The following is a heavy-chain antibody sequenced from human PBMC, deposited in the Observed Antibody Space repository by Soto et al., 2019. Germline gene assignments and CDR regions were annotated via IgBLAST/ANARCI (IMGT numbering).Heavy chain of an antibody. J-gene: IGHJ4*02. Sequence: SETLSPTSTVTGGSISSLSWRWIRKPPGQGLEWIGYVYYSGSTNYNPSLKSRVTISVDTSKSQFSLRLSSVTAADTAVYFCARLDGYGHYFDYWGQGALVTVSS. V-gene: IGHV4-59*08. CDR3: ARLDGYGHYFDY. CDR1: GGSISSLS. CDR2: VYYSGST. D-gene: IGHD5-12*01.